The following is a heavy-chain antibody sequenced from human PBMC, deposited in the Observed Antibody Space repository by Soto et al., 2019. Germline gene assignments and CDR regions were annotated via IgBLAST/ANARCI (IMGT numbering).Heavy chain of an antibody. Sequence: GGSLRLSCAASGFTFSSYAMHWVRQAPGKGLEWVAVISYDGSNKYYADSVKGRFTISRDNSKNTLYLQMNSLRAEDTAVYYCARAEVRSYYYYGMDVWGQGTTVTVSS. J-gene: IGHJ6*02. CDR3: ARAEVRSYYYYGMDV. V-gene: IGHV3-30-3*01. CDR2: ISYDGSNK. CDR1: GFTFSSYA.